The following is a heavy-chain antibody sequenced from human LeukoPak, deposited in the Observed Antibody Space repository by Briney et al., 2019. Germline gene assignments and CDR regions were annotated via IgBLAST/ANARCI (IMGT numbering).Heavy chain of an antibody. Sequence: GGSLRLSCAASGFTFSNYWMSWVRQAPGKGLEWVSYINSGSSDKLYTESVRGRFTISRDNAKKTLYLQMNSLRAEDTAVYFCARDTYEPGLIDFWGEGTLVSVSS. CDR3: ARDTYEPGLIDF. V-gene: IGHV3-21*05. D-gene: IGHD3-16*01. CDR2: INSGSSDK. CDR1: GFTFSNYW. J-gene: IGHJ4*02.